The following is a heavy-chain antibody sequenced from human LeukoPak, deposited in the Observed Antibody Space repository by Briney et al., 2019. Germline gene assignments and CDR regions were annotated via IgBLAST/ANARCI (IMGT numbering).Heavy chain of an antibody. CDR3: AGDVLPAAMFAFHI. V-gene: IGHV1-2*04. CDR2: INPNSGDT. Sequence: ASVKVSCKASGYTFTGYFLHWVRQAPGQGLEWMGWINPNSGDTHYAQKFQGWVTMTRDTSISTAYMELSRLRSNDTAVYFCAGDVLPAAMFAFHIWGQGKKVNLPS. CDR1: GYTFTGYF. J-gene: IGHJ3*02. D-gene: IGHD2-2*01.